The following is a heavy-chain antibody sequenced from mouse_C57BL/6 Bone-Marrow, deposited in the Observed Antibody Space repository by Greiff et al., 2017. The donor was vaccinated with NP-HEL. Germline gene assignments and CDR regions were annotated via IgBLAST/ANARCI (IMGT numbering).Heavy chain of an antibody. CDR3: ARGAYYGSSYVPFAY. D-gene: IGHD1-1*01. CDR2: ISYSGST. CDR1: GYSITRGYD. V-gene: IGHV3-1*01. J-gene: IGHJ3*01. Sequence: EVKVEESGPCMVETSQALSLTCPVTGYSITRGYDWHWIRHFPGNKLEWMGYISYSGSTNYNPSLKSRISITHDTSKNHFFLKLNSVTTEDTATYYCARGAYYGSSYVPFAYWGQGTLVTVSA.